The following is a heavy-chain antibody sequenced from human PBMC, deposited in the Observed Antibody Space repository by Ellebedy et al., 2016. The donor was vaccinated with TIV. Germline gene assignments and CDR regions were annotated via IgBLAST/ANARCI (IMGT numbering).Heavy chain of an antibody. V-gene: IGHV4-59*12. CDR1: GGSISSYY. CDR2: VYYTGSG. J-gene: IGHJ4*02. CDR3: ARDWEPNRPYYFDY. Sequence: SETLSLTCTVSGGSISSYYWSWLRQSPGKGLEWIGYVYYTGSGTYNPSLKSRVTISVDTSKNQFSLKLSSVTAADTAVYYCARDWEPNRPYYFDYWGQGTLVTVSS. D-gene: IGHD1-26*01.